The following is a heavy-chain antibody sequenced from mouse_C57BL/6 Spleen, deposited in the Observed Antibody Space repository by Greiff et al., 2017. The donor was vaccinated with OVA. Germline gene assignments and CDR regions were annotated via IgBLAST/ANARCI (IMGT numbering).Heavy chain of an antibody. J-gene: IGHJ1*03. CDR1: GYTFTSYW. CDR3: ARRAYYYGSHWYFDV. CDR2: IDPSDSYT. D-gene: IGHD1-1*01. V-gene: IGHV1-69*01. Sequence: QVQLQQPGAELVMPGASVKLSCKASGYTFTSYWMHWVKQRPGQGLEWIGEIDPSDSYTNYNQKFKGKSTLTVDKSSSTAYMQLSSLTSEDSAVYYCARRAYYYGSHWYFDVWGTGTTVTVAS.